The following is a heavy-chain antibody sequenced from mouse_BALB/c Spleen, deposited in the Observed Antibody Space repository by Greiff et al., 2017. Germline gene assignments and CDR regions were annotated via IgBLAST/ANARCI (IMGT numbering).Heavy chain of an antibody. CDR2: ISSGGST. CDR1: GFTFSSYA. V-gene: IGHV5-6-5*01. CDR3: AREDYYEYGYAMDY. Sequence: EVKLVESGGGLVKPGGSLKLSCAASGFTFSSYAMSWVRQTPEKRLEWVASISSGGSTYYPDSVKGRITISRDNARNILYLQMSSLRSEDTAMYYCAREDYYEYGYAMDYWGQGTSVTVSS. J-gene: IGHJ4*01. D-gene: IGHD2-4*01.